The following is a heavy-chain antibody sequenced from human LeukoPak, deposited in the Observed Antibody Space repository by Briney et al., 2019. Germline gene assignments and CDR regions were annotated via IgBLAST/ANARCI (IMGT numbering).Heavy chain of an antibody. CDR2: IRYDGSNK. V-gene: IGHV3-30*02. D-gene: IGHD3-10*01. J-gene: IGHJ4*02. CDR3: AKDYLRMGSYSLD. CDR1: GFTFRSYG. Sequence: GGSLRLSCAASGFTFRSYGMHWVRQAPGKGLEWVAFIRYDGSNKYYADSVKGRFTISRDNSKNTLYLQMDSLRAEDTAVYYCAKDYLRMGSYSLDWGQGTLVTVSS.